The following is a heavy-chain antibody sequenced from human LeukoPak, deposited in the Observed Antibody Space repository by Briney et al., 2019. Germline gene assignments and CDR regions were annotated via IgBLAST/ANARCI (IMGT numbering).Heavy chain of an antibody. D-gene: IGHD6-13*01. V-gene: IGHV3-48*03. CDR2: ISSSGSTI. J-gene: IGHJ4*02. CDR3: ARESSSWSNFDY. CDR1: GFTFSSYE. Sequence: GGTLRLSCAASGFTFSSYEMNWVRQAPGKGLEWVSYISSSGSTIYYADSVKGRFTISRDNAKNSLYLQMNSLRAEVTAVYYCARESSSWSNFDYWGQGTLVTVSS.